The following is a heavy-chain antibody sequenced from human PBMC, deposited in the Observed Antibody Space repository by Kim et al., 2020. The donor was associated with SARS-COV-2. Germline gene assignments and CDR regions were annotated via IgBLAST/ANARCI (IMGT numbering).Heavy chain of an antibody. Sequence: GGSLRLSCAVSGFSFSNYYMSWVRQAPGKGLEWVANIKQDGSQKYYVDSVKGRFTVSRDNTKNSLYLQMNSLRAEDTAVYYCARDQGFGDYGHDYWGQGTLVTVSS. CDR1: GFSFSNYY. CDR2: IKQDGSQK. V-gene: IGHV3-7*03. D-gene: IGHD4-17*01. CDR3: ARDQGFGDYGHDY. J-gene: IGHJ4*02.